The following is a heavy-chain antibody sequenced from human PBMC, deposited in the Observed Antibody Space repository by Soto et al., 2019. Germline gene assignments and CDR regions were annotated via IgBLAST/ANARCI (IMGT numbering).Heavy chain of an antibody. D-gene: IGHD3-10*01. Sequence: ASVKVSCKASGYTFTSYYMHWVRQAPGQGLEWMGIINPSGGSTSYAQKFQGRVTMTRDTSTSTVYMELSSLRYEDTAVYYCVRDRGHWRAFDYWGQAILVTVS. CDR1: GYTFTSYY. CDR3: VRDRGHWRAFDY. J-gene: IGHJ4*02. V-gene: IGHV1-46*01. CDR2: INPSGGST.